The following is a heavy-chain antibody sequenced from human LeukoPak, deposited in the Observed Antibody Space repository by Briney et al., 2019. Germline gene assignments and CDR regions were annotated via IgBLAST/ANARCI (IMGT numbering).Heavy chain of an antibody. J-gene: IGHJ3*02. Sequence: GGSLRLSCAASGFTFSSYAMSWVRQAPGKGLEWVSAISGNGGSTYYADSVKGRFTISRDNAKNSLYLQMNSLRAEDTAVYYCARDRPYYYDSSGYMDAFDIWGQGTMVTVSS. V-gene: IGHV3-23*01. D-gene: IGHD3-22*01. CDR1: GFTFSSYA. CDR3: ARDRPYYYDSSGYMDAFDI. CDR2: ISGNGGST.